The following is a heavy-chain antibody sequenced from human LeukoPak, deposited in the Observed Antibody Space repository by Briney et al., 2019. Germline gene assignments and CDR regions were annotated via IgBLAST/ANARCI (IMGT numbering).Heavy chain of an antibody. CDR3: AKGHVAYSSSSDPYYFDY. J-gene: IGHJ4*02. CDR1: GGSFSGYY. D-gene: IGHD6-6*01. Sequence: PSETLSLTCAVYGGSFSGYYWSWIRQPPGKGLEWIGEINHSGSTNYNPSLKSRITMSVDTSKNQFSLKLSPVTAADTAVYYCAKGHVAYSSSSDPYYFDYWGKGTLVTVSS. V-gene: IGHV4-34*01. CDR2: INHSGST.